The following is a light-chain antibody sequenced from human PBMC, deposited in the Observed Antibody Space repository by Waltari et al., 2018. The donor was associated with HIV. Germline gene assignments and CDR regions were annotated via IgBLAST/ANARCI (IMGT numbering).Light chain of an antibody. V-gene: IGKV1-9*01. Sequence: DIQLTQSPSFLSASVGDRVTITCRAGQDISSYIAWYQQKPGKAPKLLIYAASTFQNGVPSRFSGSGSGTECTLTISILQPEDFATYYCQQLNSFPHTLGQGTELEI. J-gene: IGKJ2*01. CDR1: QDISSY. CDR3: QQLNSFPHT. CDR2: AAS.